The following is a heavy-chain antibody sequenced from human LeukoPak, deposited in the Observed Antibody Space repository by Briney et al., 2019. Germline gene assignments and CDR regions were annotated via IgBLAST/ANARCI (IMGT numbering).Heavy chain of an antibody. Sequence: RGSLRLSCAASGFTFSSYSMTWVRQAPGKALEWVSYSSSGGSATQYADSMKGRFTISRDSAKNSLYLQMNSLRDEDTAVYFCARSAYGWTEQFDFWGQGTLVTVSS. CDR1: GFTFSSYS. J-gene: IGHJ4*02. V-gene: IGHV3-48*02. D-gene: IGHD1/OR15-1a*01. CDR2: SSSGGSAT. CDR3: ARSAYGWTEQFDF.